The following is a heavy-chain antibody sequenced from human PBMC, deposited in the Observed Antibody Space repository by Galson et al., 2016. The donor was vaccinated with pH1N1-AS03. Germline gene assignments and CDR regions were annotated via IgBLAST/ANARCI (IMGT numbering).Heavy chain of an antibody. D-gene: IGHD4-17*01. CDR1: GSPFRDYA. CDR2: IRRAGFGAAN. J-gene: IGHJ4*02. CDR3: GLENGEFFVAY. V-gene: IGHV3-49*03. Sequence: SLRLSCAVSGSPFRDYAVTWFRQAPGKGLEWVGFIRRAGFGAANDYAASVKGRFTTSRDDSKRTAYLQMNNLKTEDTGVYYFGLENGEFFVAYWGPGTLVTVSS.